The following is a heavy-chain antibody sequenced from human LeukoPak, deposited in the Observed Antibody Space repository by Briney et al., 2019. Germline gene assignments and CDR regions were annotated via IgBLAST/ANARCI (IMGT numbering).Heavy chain of an antibody. Sequence: SETLSLTCTVSGGSISSSSYYWSWIRQPPGKGLEWIGEINHSGSTNYNPSLKSRVTISVDTSKNQFSLKLSSVTAADTAVYYCGRGRNESSGGPFDYGGKGPRVPVSS. V-gene: IGHV4-39*07. CDR2: INHSGST. CDR1: GGSISSSSYY. D-gene: IGHD3-22*01. J-gene: IGHJ4*02. CDR3: GRGRNESSGGPFDY.